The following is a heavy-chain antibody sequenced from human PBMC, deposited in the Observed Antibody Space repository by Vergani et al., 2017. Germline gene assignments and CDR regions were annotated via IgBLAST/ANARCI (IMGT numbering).Heavy chain of an antibody. CDR1: GGSISSYY. D-gene: IGHD3-3*01. V-gene: IGHV4-59*01. Sequence: QVQLQESGPGLVKPSETLSLTCTVSGGSISSYYWSWIRQPPGKGLEWIWYIYYSGSTNYNPSLKSRVTISVDTSKNQFSLKLSSVTAADTAVYYCARHKDFWSGRNWFDPWGQGTLVTVSS. CDR2: IYYSGST. CDR3: ARHKDFWSGRNWFDP. J-gene: IGHJ5*02.